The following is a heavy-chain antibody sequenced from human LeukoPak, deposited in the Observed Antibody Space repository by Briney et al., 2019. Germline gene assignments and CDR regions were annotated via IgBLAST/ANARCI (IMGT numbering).Heavy chain of an antibody. CDR3: ASSTIVVVPAVRAGWFDP. D-gene: IGHD2-2*01. Sequence: GGSLRLSCAASGFTFSSYGMHWVRQAPGKGLEWVAVISYDGSNKYYADSVKGRFTISRDNSKNTLYLQMNSLRVEDTAVYYCASSTIVVVPAVRAGWFDPWGQGTLVTVSS. CDR2: ISYDGSNK. J-gene: IGHJ5*02. V-gene: IGHV3-30*03. CDR1: GFTFSSYG.